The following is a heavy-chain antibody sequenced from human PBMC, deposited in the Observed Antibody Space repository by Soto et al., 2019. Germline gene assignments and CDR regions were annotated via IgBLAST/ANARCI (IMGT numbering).Heavy chain of an antibody. V-gene: IGHV4-39*01. Sequence: SLTCTVSGISVSTSDYYWGWVRQPPGKGLDWIGNIYYSGSTFYNPSLRSRVTLSVDTSKNQFSLRLNSVTVADTAVYFCAGFVVPASRNSDFDYWGQGTLVTVSS. CDR2: IYYSGST. J-gene: IGHJ4*02. D-gene: IGHD2-15*01. CDR3: AGFVVPASRNSDFDY. CDR1: GISVSTSDYY.